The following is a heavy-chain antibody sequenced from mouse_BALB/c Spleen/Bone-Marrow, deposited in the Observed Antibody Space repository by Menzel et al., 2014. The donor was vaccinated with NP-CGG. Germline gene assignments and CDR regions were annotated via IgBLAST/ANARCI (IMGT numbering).Heavy chain of an antibody. CDR1: GFNIXDYY. CDR2: IDPENGDT. Sequence: VQLKDSGAELVRSGASVELSCTASGFNIXDYYMHWVKQRPEQGLEWIGWIDPENGDTEYAPKFQGKATMTADTSSNTAYLQLSSLTSEDTAVYYCNGNYYAMDYWGQGTSVTVSS. V-gene: IGHV14-4*02. J-gene: IGHJ4*01. D-gene: IGHD2-1*01. CDR3: NGNYYAMDY.